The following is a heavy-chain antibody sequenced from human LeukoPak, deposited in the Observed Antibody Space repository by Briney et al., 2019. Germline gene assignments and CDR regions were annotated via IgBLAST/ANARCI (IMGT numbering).Heavy chain of an antibody. Sequence: PSETLSLTCTGSGGSVSSGRYYWSWIRQPPGKGLEWIGYIYYSGSTNYNPSLKSRVTISVDTSKNQFSLKLSSVTAADTAVYYCARGTGKGFDYWGQGTLVTVSS. CDR2: IYYSGST. CDR3: ARGTGKGFDY. D-gene: IGHD3-10*01. CDR1: GGSVSSGRYY. V-gene: IGHV4-61*01. J-gene: IGHJ4*02.